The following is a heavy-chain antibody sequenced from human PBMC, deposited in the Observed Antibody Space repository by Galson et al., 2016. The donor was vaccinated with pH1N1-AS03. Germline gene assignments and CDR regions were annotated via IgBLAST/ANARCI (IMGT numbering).Heavy chain of an antibody. V-gene: IGHV3-48*03. CDR1: GFTFSNYE. D-gene: IGHD3-22*01. Sequence: SLRLSCAASGFTFSNYEMNWVRQAPGKGLEWVSYISNSGTTVHSADSVKGRFTISRDNAKNSLYLQLSSLRAEDTAVYYCARDPTYATSGYYYPHFDSWGQGTLVTVSS. CDR3: ARDPTYATSGYYYPHFDS. J-gene: IGHJ5*01. CDR2: ISNSGTTV.